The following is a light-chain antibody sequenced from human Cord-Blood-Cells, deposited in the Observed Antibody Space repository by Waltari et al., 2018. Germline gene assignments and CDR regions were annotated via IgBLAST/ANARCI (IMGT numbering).Light chain of an antibody. CDR1: SPRSYY. CDR3: NSRDSSGNHVV. Sequence: SSELTQDPAVSVALGQTVRITCQGDSPRSYYASRYQQKPGQAPVLVHYGKHNRPSGIPDRFSGSSSGNTASLTITGAQAEDEADYYCNSRDSSGNHVVFGGGTKLTVL. J-gene: IGLJ2*01. V-gene: IGLV3-19*01. CDR2: GKH.